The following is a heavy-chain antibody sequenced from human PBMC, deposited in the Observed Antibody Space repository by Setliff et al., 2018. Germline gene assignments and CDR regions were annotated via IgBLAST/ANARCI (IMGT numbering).Heavy chain of an antibody. J-gene: IGHJ6*03. Sequence: SETLSLTCSVSGGSISSYSWGWIRQPPGKGLEWIGFFYYNGATNYNPSLKSRVTISVDTSKNQFSLNLNSVTAADTAVYYCAREGVDTRSSTDYRYYMDVWGKGTTVTVSS. CDR2: FYYNGAT. CDR3: AREGVDTRSSTDYRYYMDV. CDR1: GGSISSYS. V-gene: IGHV4-59*01. D-gene: IGHD5-18*01.